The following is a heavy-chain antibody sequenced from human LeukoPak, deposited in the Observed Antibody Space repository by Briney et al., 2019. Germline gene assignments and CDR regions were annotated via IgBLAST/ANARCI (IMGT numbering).Heavy chain of an antibody. CDR3: ARDRGESYFDY. V-gene: IGHV3-33*01. D-gene: IGHD3-10*01. CDR1: GFTFSSYG. Sequence: PGGSLRHSCAASGFTFSSYGMHWVRQAPGKGLQWVAFIWYGGSNKYYADSVRGRFTISRDNSKNTLYLQINSLRAEDTAVYYCARDRGESYFDYWGQGTLVTVSS. J-gene: IGHJ4*02. CDR2: IWYGGSNK.